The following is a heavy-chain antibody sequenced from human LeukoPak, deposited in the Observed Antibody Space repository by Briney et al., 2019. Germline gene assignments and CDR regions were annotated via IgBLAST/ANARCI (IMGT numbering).Heavy chain of an antibody. V-gene: IGHV4-59*01. J-gene: IGHJ3*02. Sequence: SETLSLTCTVSGGSISSYYWSWIRQPPGKGLEWIGYIYYSGSTNYNPSLKSRVTISVDTSKNQFSLKLGSVTAADTAVYYCARAPRYCSSTSCYHDAFDIWGQGTMVTVSS. D-gene: IGHD2-2*01. CDR2: IYYSGST. CDR3: ARAPRYCSSTSCYHDAFDI. CDR1: GGSISSYY.